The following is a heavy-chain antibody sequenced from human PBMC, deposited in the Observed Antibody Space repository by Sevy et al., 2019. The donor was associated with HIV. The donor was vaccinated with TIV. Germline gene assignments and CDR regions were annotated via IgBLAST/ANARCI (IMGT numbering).Heavy chain of an antibody. CDR3: ARERDRQALNV. CDR2: ISCDGSRK. Sequence: GGSLRLSCAASGFTFGSYAMHWVRQAPGKGLEWLAFISCDGSRKYYADSVKGRFTISRDNSKNTLFMQVNSLRAEDTALYYCARERDRQALNVWGQGTMVTVSS. CDR1: GFTFGSYA. J-gene: IGHJ3*01. V-gene: IGHV3-30-3*01.